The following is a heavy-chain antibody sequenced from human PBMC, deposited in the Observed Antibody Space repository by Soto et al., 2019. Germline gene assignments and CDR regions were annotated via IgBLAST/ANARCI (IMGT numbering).Heavy chain of an antibody. V-gene: IGHV1-69*02. CDR1: GGTFSSYT. CDR3: ARGRQQLDEYSRGNY. J-gene: IGHJ4*02. D-gene: IGHD6-13*01. CDR2: IIPILGIA. Sequence: QVQLVQSGAEVKKPGSSVKVSCKASGGTFSSYTISWVRQAPGQGLEWMGRIIPILGIANYAQKFQGRVTITADKSTSTAYMELSSLRSEDTAVYYCARGRQQLDEYSRGNYWGQGTLVTVSS.